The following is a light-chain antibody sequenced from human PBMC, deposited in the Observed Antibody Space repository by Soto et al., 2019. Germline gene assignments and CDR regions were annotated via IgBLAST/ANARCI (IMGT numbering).Light chain of an antibody. CDR3: QQYNSYWT. CDR1: QSISSW. J-gene: IGKJ1*01. Sequence: DIQMTQSPSTLSASVGARVTITCRASQSISSWLAWNQQKPGKAPKLLIYKASSLESGVPSRFSGSGSGTVFTLTISSLQPDYFATYYCQQYNSYWTFSQGAKVDIK. CDR2: KAS. V-gene: IGKV1-5*03.